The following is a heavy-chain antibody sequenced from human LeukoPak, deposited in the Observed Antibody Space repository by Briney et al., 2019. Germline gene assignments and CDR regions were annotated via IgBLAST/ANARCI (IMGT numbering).Heavy chain of an antibody. V-gene: IGHV4-39*07. Sequence: SETLSLTCTVSGGSISSSSYYWGWIRQPPGKGLEWIGSIYYSGSTYYNPSLKSRVTISVDTSKNQFSLKLSSVTAADTAVYYCARDRVHDSDYWGQGILVIVSS. CDR3: ARDRVHDSDY. D-gene: IGHD2-21*02. CDR1: GGSISSSSYY. J-gene: IGHJ4*02. CDR2: IYYSGST.